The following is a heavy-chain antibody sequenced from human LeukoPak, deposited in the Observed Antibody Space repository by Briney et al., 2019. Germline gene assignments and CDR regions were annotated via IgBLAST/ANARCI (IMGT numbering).Heavy chain of an antibody. J-gene: IGHJ3*02. CDR1: GFTFSSYA. V-gene: IGHV3-23*01. CDR3: AKDRRGGSYYAATLDI. D-gene: IGHD1-26*01. Sequence: GGSLRLSCAASGFTFSSYAMSWVRQTPGKGLEWVSGISDSGDITYYADSVKGRFTISRDNSKNTLYVQMNSLRVEDTAVYFCAKDRRGGSYYAATLDIWGPGTMVTVSS. CDR2: ISDSGDIT.